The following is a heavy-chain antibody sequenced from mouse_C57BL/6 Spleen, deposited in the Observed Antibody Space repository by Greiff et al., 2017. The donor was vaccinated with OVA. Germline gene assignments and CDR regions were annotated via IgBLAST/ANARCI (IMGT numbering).Heavy chain of an antibody. J-gene: IGHJ2*01. CDR3: ARPDSSGYSY. CDR2: IDPSDSYT. Sequence: QVQLQQPGAELVKPGASVKLSCKASGYTFTSYWMQWVKQRPGPGLEWIGEIDPSDSYTNYNQKFKGKATLTVDTSASTAYMQLSSLTSEDSAVYYCARPDSSGYSYWGQGTTLTVSS. CDR1: GYTFTSYW. D-gene: IGHD3-2*02. V-gene: IGHV1-50*01.